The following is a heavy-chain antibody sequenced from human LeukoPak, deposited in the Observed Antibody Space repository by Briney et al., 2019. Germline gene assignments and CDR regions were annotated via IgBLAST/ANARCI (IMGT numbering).Heavy chain of an antibody. Sequence: SETLSLTCSISRHSISSAYYWGWIRQPPGKGLEWIGSKYHSGSTFYNPSLKSRVTMSVDTSKNQFSLKLTSVTAADTAVYYCARGTYYLDYWGQGTLVTVSS. CDR2: KYHSGST. CDR1: RHSISSAYY. V-gene: IGHV4-38-2*02. D-gene: IGHD3/OR15-3a*01. CDR3: ARGTYYLDY. J-gene: IGHJ4*02.